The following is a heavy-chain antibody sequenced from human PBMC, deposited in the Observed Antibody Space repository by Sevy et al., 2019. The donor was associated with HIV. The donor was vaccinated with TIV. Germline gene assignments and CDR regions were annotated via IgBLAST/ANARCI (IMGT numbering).Heavy chain of an antibody. J-gene: IGHJ4*02. CDR2: IKADGSDK. CDR3: AHETFGRFES. D-gene: IGHD3-16*01. V-gene: IGHV3-7*01. Sequence: GGSLRLSCAASGFTFSANWMNWVRQAPGKGLEWVANIKADGSDKHYVDSVEGRFTISRDNAKNVRFLQMNSLRVEDTAVYYCAHETFGRFESWRQGTLVTVSS. CDR1: GFTFSANW.